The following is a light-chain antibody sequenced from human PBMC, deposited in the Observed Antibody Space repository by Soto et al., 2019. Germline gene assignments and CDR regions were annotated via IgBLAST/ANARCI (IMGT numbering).Light chain of an antibody. CDR2: KTS. J-gene: IGKJ1*01. CDR3: QYYNDYCWT. CDR1: QSISSW. Sequence: DILLTQSPSTLSASLGDRVTITCRASQSISSWLAWYQQKPGKAPNLLIYKTSNLESGVPARFSGSGSGTEFTLTLSSLQPDDFATYYCQYYNDYCWTFGQGTKVEIK. V-gene: IGKV1-5*03.